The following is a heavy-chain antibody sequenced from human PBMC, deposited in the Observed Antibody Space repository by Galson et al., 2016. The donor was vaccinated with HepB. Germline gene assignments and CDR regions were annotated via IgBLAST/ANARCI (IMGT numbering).Heavy chain of an antibody. CDR2: IGGGNGYI. CDR3: VRDKYYYFDL. D-gene: IGHD3-10*01. CDR1: GFAFRSYT. Sequence: SLRLSCAASGFAFRSYTMNWVRQAPGKGLEWISSIGGGNGYISYADSAKGRFTISRDNANNSLYLQIHSLRVEDTALYYCVRDKYYYFDLWGQGTLVSVSS. V-gene: IGHV3-21*01. J-gene: IGHJ4*02.